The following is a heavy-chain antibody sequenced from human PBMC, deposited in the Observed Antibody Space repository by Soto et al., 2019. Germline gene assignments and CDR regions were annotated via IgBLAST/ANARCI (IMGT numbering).Heavy chain of an antibody. CDR1: GYTFTSYY. V-gene: IGHV1-46*03. D-gene: IGHD6-13*01. Sequence: ASVKVSCKASGYTFTSYYMHWVRQAPGQGLEWMGIINPSGGSTSYAQKFQGRVTMTRDTSTSTVYMELSSLRSEDTAVYYCAGGGSSWYITAYYYYGMDVWGQGTTVTVS. CDR3: AGGGSSWYITAYYYYGMDV. J-gene: IGHJ6*02. CDR2: INPSGGST.